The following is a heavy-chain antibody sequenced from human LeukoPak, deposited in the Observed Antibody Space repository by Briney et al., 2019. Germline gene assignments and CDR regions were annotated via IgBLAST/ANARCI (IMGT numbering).Heavy chain of an antibody. CDR2: IYYSGST. CDR1: DGSISSSSYY. CDR3: ARRDSSSHLWGAFDI. V-gene: IGHV4-39*01. D-gene: IGHD6-6*01. J-gene: IGHJ3*02. Sequence: SETLSLTCTVSDGSISSSSYYWGWIRQPPGKGLEWVGSIYYSGSTYYNPSLKSRVTISVDTSKNQFSLKLSSVTAADTAVYYCARRDSSSHLWGAFDIWGQGAMVTVSS.